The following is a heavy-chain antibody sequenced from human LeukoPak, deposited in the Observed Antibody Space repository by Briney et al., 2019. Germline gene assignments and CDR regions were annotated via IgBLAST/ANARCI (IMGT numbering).Heavy chain of an antibody. Sequence: GGSLRLSCAASGFTFSSYAMHWVRQAPGKGLEWVSVISYDGSNKYYADSVKGRFTISGDNSKNTLYLQMNSLTAEDTAVYYCARDSIGGRGAFDIWGQGTMVTVSS. J-gene: IGHJ3*02. CDR3: ARDSIGGRGAFDI. CDR1: GFTFSSYA. V-gene: IGHV3-30*04. D-gene: IGHD2/OR15-2a*01. CDR2: ISYDGSNK.